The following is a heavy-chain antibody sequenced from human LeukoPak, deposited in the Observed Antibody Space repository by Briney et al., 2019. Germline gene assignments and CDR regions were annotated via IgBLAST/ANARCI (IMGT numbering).Heavy chain of an antibody. J-gene: IGHJ5*02. CDR3: AKHLRRRFFSRTLGFDP. CDR1: GGSFSDSY. V-gene: IGHV4-34*01. Sequence: SETLSLTCAVYGGSFSDSYWSWIRQPPGKGLEWIGEINHGGSTRFNPSLKSRVTISLDTSRNQFSLKVNSVTAADTAVYYCAKHLRRRFFSRTLGFDPWGQGTLVTVSS. D-gene: IGHD3-3*01. CDR2: INHGGST.